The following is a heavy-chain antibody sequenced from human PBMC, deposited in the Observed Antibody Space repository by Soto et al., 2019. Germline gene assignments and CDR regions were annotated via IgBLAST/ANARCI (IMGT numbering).Heavy chain of an antibody. CDR3: ARVDRYYDSSGYYYNFDY. CDR2: IYYSGST. J-gene: IGHJ4*02. Sequence: PSETLSLTCTVSGGSISSGDYYWSWIRQPPGKGLEWIGYIYYSGSTYYNPSLKSRVTISVDTSKNQFSLKLSSVTAADTAVYYCARVDRYYDSSGYYYNFDYWGQGTLVTVSS. V-gene: IGHV4-30-4*01. CDR1: GGSISSGDYY. D-gene: IGHD3-22*01.